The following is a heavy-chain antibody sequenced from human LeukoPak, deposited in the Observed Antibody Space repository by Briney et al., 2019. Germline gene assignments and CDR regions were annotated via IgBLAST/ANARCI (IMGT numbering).Heavy chain of an antibody. V-gene: IGHV4-59*01. CDR1: GGSISLYY. CDR2: IYDNGST. CDR3: ARNYYHFWSGYSYYFDY. J-gene: IGHJ4*02. D-gene: IGHD3-3*01. Sequence: SETLSLTCTVSGGSISLYYWSWIRQPPGKGLEWIGHIYDNGSTDYNPSLKSRVTLSVDMSKNQCSLRLSSVTAADTAMYYCARNYYHFWSGYSYYFDYWGQGTLVTVSS.